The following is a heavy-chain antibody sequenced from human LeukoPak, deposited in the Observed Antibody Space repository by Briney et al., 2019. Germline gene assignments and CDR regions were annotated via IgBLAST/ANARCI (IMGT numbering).Heavy chain of an antibody. CDR2: IIPILGIA. J-gene: IGHJ5*02. Sequence: SVKVSCKASGGTFSSYAIIWVRQAPGQGLEWMGRIIPILGIANYAQKFQGRVTITADKSTSTAYMELSSLRSEDTAVYYCASGNRYYGSGSYYNTNTWGQGTLVTVSS. CDR1: GGTFSSYA. D-gene: IGHD3-10*01. V-gene: IGHV1-69*04. CDR3: ASGNRYYGSGSYYNTNT.